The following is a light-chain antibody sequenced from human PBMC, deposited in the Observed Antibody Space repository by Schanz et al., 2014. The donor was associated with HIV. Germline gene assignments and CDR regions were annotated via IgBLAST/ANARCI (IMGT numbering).Light chain of an antibody. Sequence: QSVLTQPASVSGSPGQSITISCTGTSSDVGGYNYVSWYQQHPGKAPKLMIYDVSNRPSGVSNRFSGSKSGNTASLTISGLQAEDEADYYCSSYADSYTFLWVFGGGTKLTVL. V-gene: IGLV2-14*01. CDR3: SSYADSYTFLWV. CDR2: DVS. J-gene: IGLJ3*02. CDR1: SSDVGGYNY.